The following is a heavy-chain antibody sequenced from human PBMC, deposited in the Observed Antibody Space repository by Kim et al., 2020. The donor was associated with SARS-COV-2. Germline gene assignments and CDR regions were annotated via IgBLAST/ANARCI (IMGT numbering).Heavy chain of an antibody. V-gene: IGHV4-38-2*02. D-gene: IGHD1-26*01. CDR3: ARWDSGSYGDAFDI. J-gene: IGHJ3*02. Sequence: SETLSLTCTVSGYSISSGYYWGWIRHPPGKGLEWIGSIYHSGSTYYNPSLKSRVTISVDTSKNQFSLKLSSVTAADTAVYYCARWDSGSYGDAFDIWGQGTMVTVSS. CDR2: IYHSGST. CDR1: GYSISSGYY.